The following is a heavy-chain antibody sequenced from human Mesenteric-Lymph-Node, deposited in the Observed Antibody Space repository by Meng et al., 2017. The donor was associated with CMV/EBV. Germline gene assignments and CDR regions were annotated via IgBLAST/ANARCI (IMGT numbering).Heavy chain of an antibody. CDR2: INHSGST. CDR3: AGVYHHSGSYPYYFDY. Sequence: GSLRLSYAVYGGSFSGYYWSWIRQPPGKGLEWIGEINHSGSTNYNPSLKSRVTISVDTSKNQFSLKLSSVTAADTAVYYCAGVYHHSGSYPYYFDYWGQGTLVTVSS. D-gene: IGHD1-26*01. V-gene: IGHV4-34*01. CDR1: GGSFSGYY. J-gene: IGHJ4*02.